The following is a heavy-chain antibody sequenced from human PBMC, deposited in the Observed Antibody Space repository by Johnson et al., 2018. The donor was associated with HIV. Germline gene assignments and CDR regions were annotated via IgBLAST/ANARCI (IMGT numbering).Heavy chain of an antibody. CDR2: ISYDGSNK. CDR1: GFTFSSYA. V-gene: IGHV3-30-3*01. Sequence: QVQLVESGGGVVQPGRSLRLSCAASGFTFSSYAMHWVRQAPGKGLEWVAVISYDGSNKYYADSVKGRFTISRDNSKNTLYLQMNSLKAEDTAVYYCAKDLRRWGLIRNAFDIWGQGTMVTVSS. J-gene: IGHJ3*02. D-gene: IGHD1-26*01. CDR3: AKDLRRWGLIRNAFDI.